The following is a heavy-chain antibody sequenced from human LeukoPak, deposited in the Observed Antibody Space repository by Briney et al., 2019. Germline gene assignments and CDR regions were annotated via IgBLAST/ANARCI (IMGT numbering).Heavy chain of an antibody. CDR2: IRYDGSNK. V-gene: IGHV3-30*02. CDR1: GFTFSSYG. J-gene: IGHJ3*02. Sequence: GGSLRLSCAASGFTFSSYGMHWVRQAPGKGLEWVAFIRYDGSNKYYADSVKGRFTISRDNSKNTLYLQMDSLRAEDTAVYYCAKSGRYYDSSGAFDIWGQGTMVTVSS. D-gene: IGHD3-22*01. CDR3: AKSGRYYDSSGAFDI.